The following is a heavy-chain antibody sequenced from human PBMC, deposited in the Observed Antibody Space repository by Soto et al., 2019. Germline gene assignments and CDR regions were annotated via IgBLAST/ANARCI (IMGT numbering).Heavy chain of an antibody. CDR1: GDSVSSNSAA. V-gene: IGHV6-1*01. Sequence: SQTLSLTCAISGDSVSSNSAACNWIRQSPSRGLEWLGRTYYRSQWFNDYAVSVKSRMTINADTSKNQFSLQLNYVTPEDTAVYYCARLIGTSWFVGWGQGTPVTVSS. CDR3: ARLIGTSWFVG. J-gene: IGHJ4*02. CDR2: TYYRSQWFN. D-gene: IGHD6-13*01.